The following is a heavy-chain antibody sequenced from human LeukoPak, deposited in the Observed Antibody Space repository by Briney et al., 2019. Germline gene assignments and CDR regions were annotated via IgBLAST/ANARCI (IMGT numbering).Heavy chain of an antibody. J-gene: IGHJ6*03. D-gene: IGHD1-26*01. CDR1: GFTVSSNY. Sequence: GGSLRLSCAVSGFTVSSNYMNWVRQAPGKGLEWVSVIYSAGSTYYADSVKGRFTISRDNSKNTVYLQMNSLRAEDTAVYYCAKAADGGTRYYYYYMGVWGKGTTVTVSS. V-gene: IGHV3-53*01. CDR2: IYSAGST. CDR3: AKAADGGTRYYYYYMGV.